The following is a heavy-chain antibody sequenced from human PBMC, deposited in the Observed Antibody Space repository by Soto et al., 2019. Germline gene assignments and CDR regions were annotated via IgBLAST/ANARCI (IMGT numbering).Heavy chain of an antibody. CDR1: GASISGFY. D-gene: IGHD1-1*01. V-gene: IGHV4-4*07. Sequence: SETLSLTCTVSGASISGFYWRWIGKSAGKGLEWIGRIYATGTTDYNPSLKSRVMMSVDTSKKQFSLKLRSVTAADTAVYYCVRDGTKTLRDWFDPWGQGISVTVSS. CDR3: VRDGTKTLRDWFDP. J-gene: IGHJ5*02. CDR2: IYATGTT.